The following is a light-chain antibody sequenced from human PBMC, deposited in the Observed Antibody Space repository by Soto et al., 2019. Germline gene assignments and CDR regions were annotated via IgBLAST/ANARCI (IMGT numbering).Light chain of an antibody. Sequence: EIVLTQSPATLSLSPGERATLSCRASQSVSSYLAWYQQKPGQAPRVLIYDASNRATGIPARFSGSGSGTDFTLPISSLEPEDFAVYYCQQRSNWPHLTFGGGTKVEIK. CDR1: QSVSSY. CDR3: QQRSNWPHLT. V-gene: IGKV3-11*01. CDR2: DAS. J-gene: IGKJ4*01.